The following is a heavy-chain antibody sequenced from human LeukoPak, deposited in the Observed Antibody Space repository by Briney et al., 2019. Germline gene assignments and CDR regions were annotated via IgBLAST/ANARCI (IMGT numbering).Heavy chain of an antibody. CDR1: GYTFTGYY. V-gene: IGHV1-2*02. Sequence: ASVKVSCKASGYTFTGYYMHWVRQAPGQGLEWMGWINPNSGGTNYAQKFQGRVTMTRDTSISTAYMELSRLRSDDTAVYYCATGTYYGDYGGAFDIWGQGTMVTVSS. J-gene: IGHJ3*02. D-gene: IGHD4-17*01. CDR3: ATGTYYGDYGGAFDI. CDR2: INPNSGGT.